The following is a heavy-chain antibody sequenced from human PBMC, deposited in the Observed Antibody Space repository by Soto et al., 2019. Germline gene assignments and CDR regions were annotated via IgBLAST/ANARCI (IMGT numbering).Heavy chain of an antibody. CDR2: INPSRGST. CDR1: GYTFTSYY. V-gene: IGHV1-46*03. CDR3: ARAGYGGNGFDY. D-gene: IGHD4-17*01. J-gene: IGHJ4*02. Sequence: QVQLVQSGAEVKKPGASVKVSCKASGYTFTSYYMHWVRQAPGQELEWMGIINPSRGSTSYAQKFQGRVTMTRDTSTSTVYMELSSLRSEDTAVYYCARAGYGGNGFDYWGQGTQVTVSS.